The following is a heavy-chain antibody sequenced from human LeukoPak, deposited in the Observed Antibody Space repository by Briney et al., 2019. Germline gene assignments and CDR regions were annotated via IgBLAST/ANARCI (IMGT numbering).Heavy chain of an antibody. Sequence: GGSLRLSCAASGFTFSSYAMSWVRQAPGKGLEWVSAISGSGGSTYYADSVKGRFTISRDNSKNTLYLQMNSLRAEDTAVYYCAKDQLPGYRSSWTPGYFDYGGQGTLVPVPS. CDR1: GFTFSSYA. CDR2: ISGSGGST. V-gene: IGHV3-23*01. CDR3: AKDQLPGYRSSWTPGYFDY. J-gene: IGHJ4*02. D-gene: IGHD6-13*01.